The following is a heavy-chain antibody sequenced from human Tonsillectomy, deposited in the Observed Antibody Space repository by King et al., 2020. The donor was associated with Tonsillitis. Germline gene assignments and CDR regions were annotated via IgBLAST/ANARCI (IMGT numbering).Heavy chain of an antibody. D-gene: IGHD2-2*01. CDR1: GFTFTNYA. J-gene: IGHJ3*01. V-gene: IGHV3-23*04. CDR2: ISGRGGST. CDR3: AKDIVVVPAASAFDV. Sequence: VQLVESGGGLVQPGGSLRLSCAASGFTFTNYAMSWVRQAPGKGVEWVAGISGRGGSTYSADSGKGRFTISRDNSKNTLYLQMNSLRAEDTAVYYCAKDIVVVPAASAFDVWGQGTMVTVSS.